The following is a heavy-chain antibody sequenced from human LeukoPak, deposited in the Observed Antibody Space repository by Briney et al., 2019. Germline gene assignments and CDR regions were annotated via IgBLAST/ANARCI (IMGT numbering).Heavy chain of an antibody. CDR3: ASLGGSGSYYTYYYYYMDV. CDR1: GDSVSSNSAA. V-gene: IGHV6-1*01. Sequence: SQTLSLTCAISGDSVSSNSAAWNWIRQSPSRGPEWLGRTYYRSRWYNDYAVSVKSRITINPDTSKNQFSLKLSSVTAADTAVYYCASLGGSGSYYTYYYYYMDVWGKGTTVTISS. CDR2: TYYRSRWYN. J-gene: IGHJ6*03. D-gene: IGHD3-10*01.